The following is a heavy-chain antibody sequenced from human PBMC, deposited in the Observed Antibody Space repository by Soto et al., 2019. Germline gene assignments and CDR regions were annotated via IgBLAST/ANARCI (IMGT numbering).Heavy chain of an antibody. V-gene: IGHV3-72*01. J-gene: IGHJ6*02. CDR2: SRNKANSYTT. CDR1: GFTFSDHY. D-gene: IGHD6-13*01. Sequence: GSLRLSCAASGFTFSDHYMDWVRQAPGKGLEWVGRSRNKANSYTTEYAASVKGRFTISRDDSKKLLYLQMNSLKTGDTAVYYCTRGAPGMVAAGAHVYYYGMDVWGQGTTVTVSS. CDR3: TRGAPGMVAAGAHVYYYGMDV.